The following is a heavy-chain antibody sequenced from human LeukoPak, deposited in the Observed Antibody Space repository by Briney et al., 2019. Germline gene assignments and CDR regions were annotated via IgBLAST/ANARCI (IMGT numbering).Heavy chain of an antibody. D-gene: IGHD3-3*01. CDR3: ARDLGGFLEWLPLGY. V-gene: IGHV3-30-3*01. CDR1: GFTFSSYA. CDR2: ISYDGSNK. Sequence: PGRSLRLSCAASGFTFSSYAMHWVRQAPGKGLEWVAVISYDGSNKYYADSVKGRFTISRDNSKNTLYLQMNSLRAEDTAVYYCARDLGGFLEWLPLGYWGQGTLVTVSS. J-gene: IGHJ4*02.